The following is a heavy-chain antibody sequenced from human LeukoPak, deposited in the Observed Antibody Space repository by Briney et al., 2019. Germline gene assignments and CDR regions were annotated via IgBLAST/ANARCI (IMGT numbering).Heavy chain of an antibody. V-gene: IGHV3-48*01. CDR1: GFTFSSYS. D-gene: IGHD6-19*01. CDR2: ISSSSSTI. J-gene: IGHJ4*02. Sequence: GGSLRLSCAASGFTFSSYSMNWVRQAPGKGLEWVSFISSSSSTIYYADSVKGRFTISRDNAKNSLYLQMNSLRAEDTAVYYCAREAYSSGWYRVYWGQGTLVTVSS. CDR3: AREAYSSGWYRVY.